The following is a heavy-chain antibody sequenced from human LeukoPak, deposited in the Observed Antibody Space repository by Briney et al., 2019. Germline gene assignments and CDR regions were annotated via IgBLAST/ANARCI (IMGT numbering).Heavy chain of an antibody. CDR3: ARIVFGGVADY. CDR1: GCTFTGYY. Sequence: ASVKVSCKASGCTFTGYYMHWVRQAPGQGLEWMGWINPNSGDTNFPQKFQDRVTMTRDTAIGTAYMELSRLRSDDTAVYYCARIVFGGVADYWGQGTLVTVSS. V-gene: IGHV1-2*02. CDR2: INPNSGDT. D-gene: IGHD3-16*01. J-gene: IGHJ4*02.